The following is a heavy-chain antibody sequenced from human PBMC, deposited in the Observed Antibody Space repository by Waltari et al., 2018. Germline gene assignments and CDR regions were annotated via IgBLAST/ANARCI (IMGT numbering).Heavy chain of an antibody. CDR2: IYYSGST. D-gene: IGHD1-1*01. CDR3: ARAQLSSGRRFDP. V-gene: IGHV4-59*01. CDR1: GGSISSYY. Sequence: QVQLQESCPGLVKPSETLSLTCTVSGGSISSYYWSWIRQPPGKGLEWIGYIYYSGSTNYNPSLKSRVTISVDTSKNQFSLKLSSVTAADTAVYYCARAQLSSGRRFDPWGQGTLVTVSS. J-gene: IGHJ5*02.